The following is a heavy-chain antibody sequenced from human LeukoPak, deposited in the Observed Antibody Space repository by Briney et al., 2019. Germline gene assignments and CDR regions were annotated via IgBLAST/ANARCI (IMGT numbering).Heavy chain of an antibody. D-gene: IGHD3-22*01. Sequence: PGGSLRLSCAASGFTFSTYWMHWVRQVPGKGLVWVSHINSDGSGTSYADSVKGRFTISRDNAKNTLYLQMSSLRVEDTAVYYCARPPAYDSRNYYFAYWGQGILVTVSS. V-gene: IGHV3-74*01. CDR2: INSDGSGT. J-gene: IGHJ4*02. CDR3: ARPPAYDSRNYYFAY. CDR1: GFTFSTYW.